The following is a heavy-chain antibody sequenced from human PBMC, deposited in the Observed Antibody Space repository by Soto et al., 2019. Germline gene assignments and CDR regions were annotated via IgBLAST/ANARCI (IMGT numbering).Heavy chain of an antibody. V-gene: IGHV1-69*13. CDR2: IIPIFGTT. Sequence: GASVKVSCKASGGTFSSYAISWVRQAPGQGLEWMGGIIPIFGTTNYAQKFQGRVTITADESTSTAYMELSSLRSEDTAVYYCAGGPQYYYDRHIDYWGPGTLVTVSS. J-gene: IGHJ4*02. CDR1: GGTFSSYA. CDR3: AGGPQYYYDRHIDY. D-gene: IGHD3-22*01.